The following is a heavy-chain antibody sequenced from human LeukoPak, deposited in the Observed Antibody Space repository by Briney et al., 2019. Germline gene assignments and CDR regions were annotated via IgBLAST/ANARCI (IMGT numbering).Heavy chain of an antibody. D-gene: IGHD1-1*01. CDR2: VNTDVRNI. CDR1: GFTFRAFR. Sequence: AGSLRLSSAAPGFTFRAFRMHWVPPGPGEGLLWGSRVNTDVRNIVYADSVKGRFTITRDNAKNTLYLQMNSLRAEDKTVYYCARENSYLDNWGQGTLVTVSS. J-gene: IGHJ4*02. V-gene: IGHV3-74*01. CDR3: ARENSYLDN.